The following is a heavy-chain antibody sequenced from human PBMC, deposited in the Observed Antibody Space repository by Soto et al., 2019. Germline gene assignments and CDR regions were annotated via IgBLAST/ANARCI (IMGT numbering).Heavy chain of an antibody. V-gene: IGHV1-8*01. Sequence: ASVKVSCKASGYTFTSFDIHWVRQATGQGLEWMGWMNPNSGTTNYAQKFQDRVTMTRNTSISTAYMAVSSLRSDDTAIYYVSIPYYSGWFVFTSWGQGTLVTVAS. CDR1: GYTFTSFD. J-gene: IGHJ5*02. CDR3: SIPYYSGWFVFTS. CDR2: MNPNSGTT. D-gene: IGHD6-19*01.